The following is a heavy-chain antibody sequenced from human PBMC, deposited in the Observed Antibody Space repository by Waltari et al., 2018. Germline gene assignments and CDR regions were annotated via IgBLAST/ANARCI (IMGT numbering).Heavy chain of an antibody. CDR2: MNPRVGSR. V-gene: IGHV1-8*02. CDR1: GYTFIDYD. D-gene: IGHD3-22*01. J-gene: IGHJ3*01. Sequence: QVQLVQSGAEVKKPGASVRVSCKASGYTFIDYDINWVRQAAGQGLEWMGWMNPRVGSRGYAEKFQGRVSMTRDASITTAYMELSGLTSDDTAVYYCARDYDKSLLYVENAFDLWGQGTVVTVSS. CDR3: ARDYDKSLLYVENAFDL.